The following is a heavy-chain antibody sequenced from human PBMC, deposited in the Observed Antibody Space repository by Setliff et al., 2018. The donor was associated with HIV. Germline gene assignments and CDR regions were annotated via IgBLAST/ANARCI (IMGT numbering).Heavy chain of an antibody. D-gene: IGHD6-19*01. CDR2: IYHSGGT. Sequence: KTSETLSLTCTVSGDSINNYYWTWIRQPPGKGLEWIGYIYHSGGTKYNPSLKSRVTMSVDTSKNQFSLNLNSVTAADTAIYYCARAPFPVAGFDYFDHWGQGTLVTVSS. V-gene: IGHV4-59*12. CDR1: GDSINNYY. CDR3: ARAPFPVAGFDYFDH. J-gene: IGHJ4*02.